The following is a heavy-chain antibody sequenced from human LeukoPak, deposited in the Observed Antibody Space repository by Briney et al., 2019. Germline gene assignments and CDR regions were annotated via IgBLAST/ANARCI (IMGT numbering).Heavy chain of an antibody. J-gene: IGHJ5*02. Sequence: PSETLSLTCTVSGDSISTYYWNWIRLPPGKRLEWIGHIHFSGETNYTPSLKSRVTTSLDSAKNQFSLRLISVSAADTAVYFCARRVEMSSASATSNTWLDPWGQGILVSVSP. CDR3: ARRVEMSSASATSNTWLDP. CDR1: GDSISTYY. CDR2: IHFSGET. V-gene: IGHV4-59*01. D-gene: IGHD3-10*01.